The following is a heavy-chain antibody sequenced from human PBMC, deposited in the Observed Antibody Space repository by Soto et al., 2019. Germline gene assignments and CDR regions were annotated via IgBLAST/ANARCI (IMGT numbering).Heavy chain of an antibody. D-gene: IGHD5-18*01. J-gene: IGHJ5*02. CDR2: IYYSGST. V-gene: IGHV4-59*08. CDR1: GGSISSYY. CDR3: ARRGTGYGQSWFDP. Sequence: SEALSLTCTVSGGSISSYYWSWIRQPPGKGLEWIGYIYYSGSTNYNPSLKSRVTISVDTSKNQFSLKLSSVTAADTAVYYCARRGTGYGQSWFDPWGQGTLVTVS.